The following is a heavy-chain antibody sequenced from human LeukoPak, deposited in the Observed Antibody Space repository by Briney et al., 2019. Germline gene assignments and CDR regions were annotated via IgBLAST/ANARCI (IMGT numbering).Heavy chain of an antibody. D-gene: IGHD5-12*01. V-gene: IGHV3-7*01. J-gene: IGHJ4*02. CDR1: GFIFSNYW. CDR3: ARSGGYGWDY. CDR2: IKPDGSGE. Sequence: GGSLRLSCAASGFIFSNYWMTWVRQAPGKALEWVANIKPDGSGEYYVDSLKGRFTISRDDAENSLFLQMNNLRVDDTAVYYCARSGGYGWDYWGQGAVVTVSS.